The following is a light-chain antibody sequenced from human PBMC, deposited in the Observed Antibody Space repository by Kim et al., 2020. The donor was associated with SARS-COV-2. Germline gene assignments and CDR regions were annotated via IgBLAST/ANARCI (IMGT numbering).Light chain of an antibody. CDR3: SSYAGSSYV. Sequence: PGPSVTISCPGTSSDIGCYNYVSWYQQHPGKAPKLMIYDVNKRPSGVPDRFSGSKSGNTASLTVSGLQAEDEADYYCSSYAGSSYVFGTGTKVTVL. J-gene: IGLJ1*01. V-gene: IGLV2-8*01. CDR1: SSDIGCYNY. CDR2: DVN.